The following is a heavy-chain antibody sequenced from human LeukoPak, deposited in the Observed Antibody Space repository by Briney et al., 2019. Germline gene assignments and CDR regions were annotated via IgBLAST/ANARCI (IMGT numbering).Heavy chain of an antibody. Sequence: GGSLRLSCAASGFTFSSYAMSWVRQAPGKGPEWVSCISGSGGSTYYADSVKGRFTISRDNSKNTLYLQMNSLRAEDTAVYYCAKSGSSSWYYEPFDYWGQGTLVTVSS. CDR3: AKSGSSSWYYEPFDY. CDR2: ISGSGGST. CDR1: GFTFSSYA. V-gene: IGHV3-23*01. D-gene: IGHD6-13*01. J-gene: IGHJ4*02.